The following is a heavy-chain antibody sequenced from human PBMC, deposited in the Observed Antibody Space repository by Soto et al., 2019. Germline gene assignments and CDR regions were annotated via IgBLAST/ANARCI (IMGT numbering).Heavy chain of an antibody. CDR2: IYYSGST. Sequence: SETLSLTCTVSGGFISGYYWSWIRQPPGKGLEWIGYIYYSGSTNYNPSLKSRVTISVDTSKNQFSLKLSSVTAADTAVYYCARTKWELPPLFDYWGQGTLVTVSS. D-gene: IGHD1-26*01. J-gene: IGHJ4*02. V-gene: IGHV4-59*01. CDR3: ARTKWELPPLFDY. CDR1: GGFISGYY.